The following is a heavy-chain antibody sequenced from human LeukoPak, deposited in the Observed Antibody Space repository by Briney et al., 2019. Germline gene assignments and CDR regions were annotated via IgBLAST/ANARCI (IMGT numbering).Heavy chain of an antibody. CDR3: ARSPSYSSSWYALDS. V-gene: IGHV3-13*01. J-gene: IGHJ4*02. D-gene: IGHD6-13*01. Sequence: GGSLRLSCEASGISFSGYDMHWVRQATGKGLEWVSAIGTAGDTYYSDSVRGRFTISRENAKNSLDLQMHSLRAGDTAVYYCARSPSYSSSWYALDSWGQGTLVTVSS. CDR2: IGTAGDT. CDR1: GISFSGYD.